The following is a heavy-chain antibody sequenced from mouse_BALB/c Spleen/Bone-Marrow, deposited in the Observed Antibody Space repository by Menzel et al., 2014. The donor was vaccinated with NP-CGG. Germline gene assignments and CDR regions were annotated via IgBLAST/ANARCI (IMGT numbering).Heavy chain of an antibody. V-gene: IGHV10-1*02. Sequence: EVQLVESGGGLVQPKGSLKLSCAASGFTFNTYAMNWVRQAPGKGLEWVARIRSTSNNYATYYADSVKASFTISRDDSQNILYLQMNNLKTEDTAMYYCLRQNYDYAWFAYWGQGTLVTVSS. D-gene: IGHD2-4*01. CDR2: IRSTSNNYAT. CDR1: GFTFNTYA. J-gene: IGHJ3*01. CDR3: LRQNYDYAWFAY.